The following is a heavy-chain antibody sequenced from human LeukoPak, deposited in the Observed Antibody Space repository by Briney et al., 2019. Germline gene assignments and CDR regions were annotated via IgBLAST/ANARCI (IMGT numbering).Heavy chain of an antibody. D-gene: IGHD6-19*01. J-gene: IGHJ4*02. CDR1: GFTFSSYE. Sequence: GGSLRLSCAASGFTFSSYEMNWVRQAPGKGLEWVSYISSSGSTIYYADSVKGRFNISRDNAKNSLYLQMNSLRAEDTAVYYCARDSSGWYELYYFDYWGQGTLVTVSS. CDR3: ARDSSGWYELYYFDY. V-gene: IGHV3-48*03. CDR2: ISSSGSTI.